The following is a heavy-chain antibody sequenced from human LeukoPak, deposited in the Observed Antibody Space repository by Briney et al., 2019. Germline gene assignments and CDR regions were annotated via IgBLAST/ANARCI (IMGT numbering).Heavy chain of an antibody. V-gene: IGHV3-11*01. J-gene: IGHJ6*02. Sequence: SGGSLRLSCAASGLTFSDYYMSWIRQAPGKGLEWVSYISSSGSTIYYADSVKGRFTISRDNAKNSLYLQMNSLRAEDTAVYYCARDPYDSSGYYFQGYYYYGMDVWGQGTTVTVSS. CDR2: ISSSGSTI. CDR1: GLTFSDYY. CDR3: ARDPYDSSGYYFQGYYYYGMDV. D-gene: IGHD3-22*01.